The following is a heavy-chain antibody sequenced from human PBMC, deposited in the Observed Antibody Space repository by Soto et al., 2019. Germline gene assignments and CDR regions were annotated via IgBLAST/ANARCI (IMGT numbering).Heavy chain of an antibody. CDR3: ALRGSLYYYGMDV. J-gene: IGHJ6*02. CDR1: GGTFSSYA. V-gene: IGHV1-69*13. Sequence: ASVKVSCKASGGTFSSYAISWVRQAPGQGLEWMGGIIPIFGTANYAQKFQGRVTITADESTSTAYMELSSLRSEDTAVYYCALRGSLYYYGMDVWGQGTTVTVSS. D-gene: IGHD3-10*01. CDR2: IIPIFGTA.